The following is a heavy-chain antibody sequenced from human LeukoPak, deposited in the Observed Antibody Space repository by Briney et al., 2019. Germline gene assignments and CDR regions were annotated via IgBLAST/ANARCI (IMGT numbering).Heavy chain of an antibody. Sequence: GGSLRLSCAASGFTFSSYSMNWVRQAPGKGLEWVSSISSSSSYIYYAASVKGRFTISRDNAKNSLYLQMNSLRAEDTAVYYCARDERGSSSGSYDYWGQGTLVTVSS. D-gene: IGHD1-26*01. V-gene: IGHV3-21*01. CDR3: ARDERGSSSGSYDY. CDR1: GFTFSSYS. J-gene: IGHJ4*02. CDR2: ISSSSSYI.